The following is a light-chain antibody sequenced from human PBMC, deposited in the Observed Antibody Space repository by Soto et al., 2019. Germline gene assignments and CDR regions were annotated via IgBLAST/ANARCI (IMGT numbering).Light chain of an antibody. Sequence: EIVLTQSPSTLSLSPGERATLSCRASQSVTDNYLAWYQQKPGQAPRLVISGASSRTSGIPDRFSASGSGTDFTLTISSLQSEDFATYYCQQYYSYPPTFGGGTKVDIK. CDR1: QSVTDNY. CDR2: GAS. J-gene: IGKJ4*01. CDR3: QQYYSYPPT. V-gene: IGKV3-20*01.